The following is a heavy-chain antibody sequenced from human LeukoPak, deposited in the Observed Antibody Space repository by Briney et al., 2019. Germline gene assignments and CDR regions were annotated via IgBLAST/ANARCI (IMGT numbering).Heavy chain of an antibody. D-gene: IGHD6-19*01. Sequence: PSETLSLTCTVSGGSISGYYWSWIRQPPGKGLEWIGYIYDSGGTNCNPSLKSRLTMSVDMSKSQFSLKLSSVTAADTAVYYCARDLGYSSGWYDYWGQGTLVTVSS. CDR1: GGSISGYY. CDR2: IYDSGGT. J-gene: IGHJ4*02. V-gene: IGHV4-59*01. CDR3: ARDLGYSSGWYDY.